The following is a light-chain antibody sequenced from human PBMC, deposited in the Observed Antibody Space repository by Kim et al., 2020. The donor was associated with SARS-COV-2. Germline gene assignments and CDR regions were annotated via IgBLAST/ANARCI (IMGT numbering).Light chain of an antibody. Sequence: QSALTQPPSVSGAPGQRVTISCTGSSSNIGAGFGVHWYQQLPGAAPRVVIYANDRRPSGIPDRFSASTSGASASLAITGLQAGDEGDYYCQCSDMLSRWVFGGGTQLTVL. J-gene: IGLJ3*02. CDR1: SSNIGAGFG. V-gene: IGLV1-40*03. CDR2: AND. CDR3: QCSDMLSRWV.